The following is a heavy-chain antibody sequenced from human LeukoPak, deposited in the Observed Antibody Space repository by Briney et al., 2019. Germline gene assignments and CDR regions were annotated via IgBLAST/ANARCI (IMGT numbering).Heavy chain of an antibody. CDR2: IIPILGIA. D-gene: IGHD5-24*01. J-gene: IGHJ4*02. V-gene: IGHV1-69*02. CDR3: ATRRDGYNRRTDY. CDR1: GYTFTSYY. Sequence: RASVKVSCKASGYTFTSYYMHWVRQAPGQGLEWMGRIIPILGIANYAQKFQGRVTITADKSTSTAYMELSSLRSEDTAVYYCATRRDGYNRRTDYRGQGTLVTVSS.